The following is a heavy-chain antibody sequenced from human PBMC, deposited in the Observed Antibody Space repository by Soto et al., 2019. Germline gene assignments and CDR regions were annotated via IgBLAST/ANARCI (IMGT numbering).Heavy chain of an antibody. CDR3: ARWRMAVVRGHYGMDV. J-gene: IGHJ6*02. D-gene: IGHD2-15*01. Sequence: GGSLRLSCAASGFTVSSNYMSWVRQAPGKGLEWVSVIYSGGSTYYADSVKGRFTISRHNSKNTLYLQMNSLRAEDTAVYYCARWRMAVVRGHYGMDVWGQGTTVTVSS. CDR1: GFTVSSNY. V-gene: IGHV3-53*04. CDR2: IYSGGST.